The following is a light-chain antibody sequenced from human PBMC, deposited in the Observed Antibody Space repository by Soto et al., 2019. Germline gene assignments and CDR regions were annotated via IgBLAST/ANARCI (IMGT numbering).Light chain of an antibody. J-gene: IGKJ1*01. Sequence: DIQMTQSPSSLSAYVGDRVTITCRASQGISTYLVWYQQKPGTVPKLLIYAASTLQSGVPSRFSGSGSGTDFTLTISSLQPEDVATYYCQNYNGAPSTFGQGTKVEIK. CDR3: QNYNGAPST. CDR1: QGISTY. V-gene: IGKV1-27*01. CDR2: AAS.